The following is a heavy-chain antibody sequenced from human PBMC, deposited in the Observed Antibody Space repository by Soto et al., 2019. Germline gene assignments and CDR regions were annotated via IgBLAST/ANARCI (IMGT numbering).Heavy chain of an antibody. CDR2: ISYDGSNK. V-gene: IGHV3-30*18. Sequence: GGSLRLSCAASGFTFSSYGMHWVRQAPGKGLEWVAVISYDGSNKYYADSVKGRFTISRDNSKNTLYLQMNSLRAEDTAVYYCAKDGSLRFLEWLLHLNYWGQGTLVTVSS. CDR3: AKDGSLRFLEWLLHLNY. J-gene: IGHJ4*02. CDR1: GFTFSSYG. D-gene: IGHD3-3*01.